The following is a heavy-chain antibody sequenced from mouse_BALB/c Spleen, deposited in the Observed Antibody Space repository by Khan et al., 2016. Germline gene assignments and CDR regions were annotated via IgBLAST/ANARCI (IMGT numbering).Heavy chain of an antibody. CDR3: LDYRFAY. Sequence: QVQLMESGPGLVQPSQSLSITCTVSGFSLTSYGVHWVRQSPGKGLEWLGVIWSGGSTDYNAAFISRLSISKDHSTGKVFFKMNSLQASDRASYYCLDYRFAYWGQGTLVTVSA. V-gene: IGHV2-2*02. CDR2: IWSGGST. CDR1: GFSLTSYG. J-gene: IGHJ3*01. D-gene: IGHD2-4*01.